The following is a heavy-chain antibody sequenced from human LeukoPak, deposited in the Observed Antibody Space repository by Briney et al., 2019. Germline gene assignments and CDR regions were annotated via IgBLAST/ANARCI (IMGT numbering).Heavy chain of an antibody. CDR1: GGAISSYY. V-gene: IGHV4-59*08. D-gene: IGHD3-22*01. CDR2: IYYSGST. J-gene: IGHJ6*02. CDR3: ARLFYYERSGYNYYGMDV. Sequence: SETLSLTCTVSGGAISSYYWSWIRQPPGKGLEWIGDIYYSGSTNYNPSLKSRVTISVDTSKKQFSLKLSSVTAADTAVYCCARLFYYERSGYNYYGMDVWGQGTTVTVSS.